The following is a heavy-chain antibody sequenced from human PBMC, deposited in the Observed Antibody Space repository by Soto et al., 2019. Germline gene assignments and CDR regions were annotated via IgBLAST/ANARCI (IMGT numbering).Heavy chain of an antibody. CDR1: GFTFSIYA. CDR2: ISGSGGST. D-gene: IGHD2-15*01. Sequence: GGSLRLSCAASGFTFSIYAMSWVRQPPGKGLEWVSVISGSGGSTDYADSAKGRFTISRDNSKNTLYLQMNSLRTEDTAIYYCAKGGYCSGGSCTYYYYMDVWGKGTTVTVSS. J-gene: IGHJ6*03. V-gene: IGHV3-23*01. CDR3: AKGGYCSGGSCTYYYYMDV.